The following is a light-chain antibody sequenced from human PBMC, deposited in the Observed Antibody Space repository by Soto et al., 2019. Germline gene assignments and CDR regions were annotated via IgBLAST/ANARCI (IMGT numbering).Light chain of an antibody. V-gene: IGLV1-44*01. J-gene: IGLJ2*01. CDR2: SNN. CDR1: SSNIGRNT. CDR3: AAWDDSLKGVV. Sequence: QSVLTQPPSASGTPGQRVTISCSGSSSNIGRNTVNWYQQLPRMAPKLLIYSNNERPSGVPDRFSGSKSGTSASLAISGLQSEDEADFYCAAWDDSLKGVVFGGGTKVTVL.